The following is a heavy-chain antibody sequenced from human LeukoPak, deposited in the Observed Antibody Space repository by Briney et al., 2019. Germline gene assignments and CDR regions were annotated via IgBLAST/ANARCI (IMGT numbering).Heavy chain of an antibody. CDR2: IYYSGST. J-gene: IGHJ4*02. D-gene: IGHD6-6*01. CDR3: ARVLWGIAARLATFDY. CDR1: GGSISSGGYY. Sequence: SQTLSLTCTVSGGSISSGGYYWSWIRQHPGKGLEWIGYIYYSGSTYYNPSLKSRVTISVDTSKNQFSLKLSSVTAADTAVYYCARVLWGIAARLATFDYWGQGTLVTVSS. V-gene: IGHV4-31*03.